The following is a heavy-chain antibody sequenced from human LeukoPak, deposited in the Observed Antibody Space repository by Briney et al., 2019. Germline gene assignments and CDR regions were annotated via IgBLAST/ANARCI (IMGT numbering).Heavy chain of an antibody. CDR1: GYSFTIYW. D-gene: IGHD2-15*01. V-gene: IGHV5-51*01. J-gene: IGHJ6*03. CDR3: ARVAPNAYYYYMDV. Sequence: GESLKISCKGSGYSFTIYWIGWVRQMPGKGLEWMGIIYPGDSDTRYSPSFEGQVTISADKSSSTAYLQWSSLKASDTAMYYCARVAPNAYYYYMDVWGKGTTVTVSS. CDR2: IYPGDSDT.